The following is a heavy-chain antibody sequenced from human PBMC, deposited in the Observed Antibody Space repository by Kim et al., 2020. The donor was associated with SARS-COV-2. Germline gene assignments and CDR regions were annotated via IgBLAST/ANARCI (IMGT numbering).Heavy chain of an antibody. CDR1: GGSFSGYY. J-gene: IGHJ4*01. CDR2: INHSGST. Sequence: SETLSLTCAVYGGSFSGYYWSWIRQPPGKGLEWIGEINHSGSTNYNPSLKSRVTISVDTSKNQFSLKLSSVTAADTAVYYCARTPGGVVVTAIHGSFDY. CDR3: ARTPGGVVVTAIHGSFDY. D-gene: IGHD2-21*02. V-gene: IGHV4-34*01.